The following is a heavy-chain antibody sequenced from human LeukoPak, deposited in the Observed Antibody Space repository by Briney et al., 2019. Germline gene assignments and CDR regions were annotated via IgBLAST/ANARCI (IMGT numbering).Heavy chain of an antibody. V-gene: IGHV3-23*01. CDR3: AKHLTPGNTVVTPVSY. J-gene: IGHJ4*02. CDR2: ISGSGDST. D-gene: IGHD4-23*01. Sequence: GGSLRLSCATSGFTLRNYAMSWVRQAPGRGLEWVSGISGSGDSTNYAESVKGRFTISRDNSKNTLYLRMNSLRAEDTAVYYCAKHLTPGNTVVTPVSYWGQGTLVTVSS. CDR1: GFTLRNYA.